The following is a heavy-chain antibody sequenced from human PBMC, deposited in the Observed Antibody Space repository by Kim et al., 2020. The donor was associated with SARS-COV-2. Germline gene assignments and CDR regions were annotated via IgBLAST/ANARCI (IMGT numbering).Heavy chain of an antibody. Sequence: GGSLRLSCAASGFTFSSYWMSWVRQAPGKGLEWVANIKQDGSEKYYVDSVKGRFTISRDNAKNSLYLQMNSLRAEDTAVYYCARAVNRFIDNTMATEYFLRYFDWAPGFDYWGQGTLVTVSS. V-gene: IGHV3-7*03. CDR2: IKQDGSEK. J-gene: IGHJ4*02. CDR1: GFTFSSYW. D-gene: IGHD3-9*01. CDR3: ARAVNRFIDNTMATEYFLRYFDWAPGFDY.